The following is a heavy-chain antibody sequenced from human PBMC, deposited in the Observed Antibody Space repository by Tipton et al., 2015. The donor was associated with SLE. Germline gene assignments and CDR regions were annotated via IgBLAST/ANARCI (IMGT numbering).Heavy chain of an antibody. D-gene: IGHD3-16*01. CDR2: INHSGST. Sequence: TLSLTCAVYGGSFSGYYWSWIRQPPGKGLEWIGEINHSGSTNYNPSLKSRVTISVDKSKNQFSLKLSSVTAADTAVYYCARPGGFGYWGQGTLVTVSS. CDR3: ARPGGFGY. J-gene: IGHJ4*02. V-gene: IGHV4-34*01. CDR1: GGSFSGYY.